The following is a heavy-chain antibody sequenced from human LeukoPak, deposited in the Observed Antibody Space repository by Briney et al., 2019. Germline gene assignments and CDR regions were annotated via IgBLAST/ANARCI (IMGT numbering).Heavy chain of an antibody. V-gene: IGHV1-2*02. J-gene: IGHJ4*02. D-gene: IGHD6-13*01. CDR3: ARAPSIAAAGAGY. CDR1: GYTFTGYY. CDR2: INPNSGGT. Sequence: ASVKVSCKASGYTFTGYYMYWVRQAPGQGLEWMGWINPNSGGTNYAQKFQGRVTMTRDTSISTAYMELSRLKSDDTAVYYCARAPSIAAAGAGYWGQGTLVTVSS.